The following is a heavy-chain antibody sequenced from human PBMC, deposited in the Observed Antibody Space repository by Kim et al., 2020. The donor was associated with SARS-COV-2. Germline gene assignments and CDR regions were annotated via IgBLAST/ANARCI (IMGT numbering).Heavy chain of an antibody. CDR3: ARLRGYSYGYADY. J-gene: IGHJ4*02. Sequence: GGSLRLSCAASGFSFSSYSMNWVRQAPGKGLERVSYISSSGSTIDYADSVKGRFTISRDNAKNSLLLQMNSLRDEDTAVYYCARLRGYSYGYADYWGQGTLVSVSS. V-gene: IGHV3-48*02. D-gene: IGHD5-18*01. CDR1: GFSFSSYS. CDR2: ISSSGSTI.